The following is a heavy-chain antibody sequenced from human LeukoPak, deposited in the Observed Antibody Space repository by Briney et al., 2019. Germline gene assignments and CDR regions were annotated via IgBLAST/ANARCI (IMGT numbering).Heavy chain of an antibody. V-gene: IGHV4-4*07. J-gene: IGHJ2*01. CDR2: IYTSGST. Sequence: PSGTLSLTCAVYGGSISSYYWSWIRQPAGKGLEWIGRIYTSGSTNYNPSLKSRVTMSVDTSKNQFSLKLSSVTAADTAVYYCARDTGTTPHYWYFDLWGRGTLVTVSS. D-gene: IGHD1-1*01. CDR1: GGSISSYY. CDR3: ARDTGTTPHYWYFDL.